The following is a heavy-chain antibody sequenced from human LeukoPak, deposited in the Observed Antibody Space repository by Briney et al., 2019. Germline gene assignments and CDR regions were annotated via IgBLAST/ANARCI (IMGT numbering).Heavy chain of an antibody. Sequence: QAGGSLRPSCAASGFTFSSYWMPWVRQAPGKGLLWVSRINSDGTTTYYADSVKGRFTISRDNAKNTLYLQVNSLRAEDTAVYYCARGNYYGMDVWGQGTTVTVSS. CDR3: ARGNYYGMDV. V-gene: IGHV3-74*01. CDR2: INSDGTTT. J-gene: IGHJ6*02. CDR1: GFTFSSYW.